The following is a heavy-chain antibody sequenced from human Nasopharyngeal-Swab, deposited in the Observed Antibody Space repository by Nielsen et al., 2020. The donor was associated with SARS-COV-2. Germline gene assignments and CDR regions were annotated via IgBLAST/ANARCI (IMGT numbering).Heavy chain of an antibody. V-gene: IGHV4-39*07. CDR3: AREPFGVGVGEYYFAY. CDR2: IYYSGST. J-gene: IGHJ4*02. D-gene: IGHD3-3*01. Sequence: GSLRLTCAVSGGSISSGSYYWAWFRQPPGRGLEWIGSIYYSGSTYYNPSLKSRVTISVDTSKNQFSLKLSSWTAADTAVYYCAREPFGVGVGEYYFAYRGQGPLVTVSS. CDR1: GGSISSGSYY.